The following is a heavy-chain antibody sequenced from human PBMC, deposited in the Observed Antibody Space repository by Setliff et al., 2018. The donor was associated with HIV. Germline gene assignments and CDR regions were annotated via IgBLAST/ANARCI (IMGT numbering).Heavy chain of an antibody. J-gene: IGHJ5*02. CDR2: IKQNGREK. V-gene: IGHV3-7*03. D-gene: IGHD3-22*01. CDR1: GFTFSNYW. Sequence: PGGSLRLSCAASGFTFSNYWMSWVRPAPGKGLELVANIKQNGREKYYVDSVKGRFTISRDNAKNSLYLQMNSLRAEDTAVYYCARDIGRDYDTTEDWFDPWGQGTLVTVSS. CDR3: ARDIGRDYDTTEDWFDP.